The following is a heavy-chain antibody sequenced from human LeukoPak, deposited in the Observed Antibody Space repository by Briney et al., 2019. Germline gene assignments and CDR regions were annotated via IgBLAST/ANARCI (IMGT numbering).Heavy chain of an antibody. Sequence: GSLSLSCAASGFIFSDSYMNWIRQAPGKGLEWVSYISTSGNFKNYADSVKGRFTISRDNAKNSLYLQMSSLRADDTAVYYCARGDSSGCPDYWGQGTLVTVSS. CDR2: ISTSGNFK. V-gene: IGHV3-11*01. CDR3: ARGDSSGCPDY. D-gene: IGHD3-22*01. J-gene: IGHJ4*02. CDR1: GFIFSDSY.